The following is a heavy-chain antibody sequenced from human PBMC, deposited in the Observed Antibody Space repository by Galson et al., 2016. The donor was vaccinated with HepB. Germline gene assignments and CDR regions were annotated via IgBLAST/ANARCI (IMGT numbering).Heavy chain of an antibody. V-gene: IGHV1-3*01. D-gene: IGHD3-3*01. CDR1: GYIFSNFP. J-gene: IGHJ5*02. CDR3: ARAPGRRTVRRKGLRLKEEWGESTPINRFDP. CDR2: INGGNGDT. Sequence: SVKVSCKASGYIFSNFPMHWVRQAPGQRLEWMGWINGGNGDTRYSQKFQGRITITRDTSATTAYLELSSLTSEDTAVYYCARAPGRRTVRRKGLRLKEEWGESTPINRFDPWGQGTLVTVSS.